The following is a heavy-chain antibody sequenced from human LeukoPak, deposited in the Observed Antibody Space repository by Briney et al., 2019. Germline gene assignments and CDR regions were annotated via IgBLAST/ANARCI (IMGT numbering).Heavy chain of an antibody. CDR2: ISGSGGST. CDR1: GFTFSSYA. V-gene: IGHV3-23*01. CDR3: AKGLGITIFGVVTVPFDY. Sequence: GGSLRLSCAASGFTFSSYAMSWVRQAPGKGLEWVSAISGSGGSTYYADSVKGRLTISRDNSKNTLYLQMNSLRAEDTAVYYCAKGLGITIFGVVTVPFDYWGQGTLVTVSS. J-gene: IGHJ4*02. D-gene: IGHD3-3*01.